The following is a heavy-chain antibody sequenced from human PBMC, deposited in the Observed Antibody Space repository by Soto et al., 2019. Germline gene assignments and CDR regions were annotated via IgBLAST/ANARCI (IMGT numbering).Heavy chain of an antibody. Sequence: EVQLVESGGGLVKPGGSLRLSCAASGFTFSSYSMNWVRQAPGKGLEWVSSISSSSSYIYYADSVKGRFTISRDNAKNSLYLQMNSLRAEDTAVYYCAVPGYSYGGHAFDIWGPGTMVTVSS. CDR3: AVPGYSYGGHAFDI. D-gene: IGHD5-18*01. J-gene: IGHJ3*02. CDR1: GFTFSSYS. V-gene: IGHV3-21*01. CDR2: ISSSSSYI.